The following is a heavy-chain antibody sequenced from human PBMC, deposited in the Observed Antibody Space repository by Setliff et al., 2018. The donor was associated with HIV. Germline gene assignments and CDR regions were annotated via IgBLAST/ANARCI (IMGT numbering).Heavy chain of an antibody. CDR3: ARHSGVASPNWFDP. V-gene: IGHV4-4*09. CDR1: GGSISGHY. J-gene: IGHJ5*02. Sequence: SETLSLTCTVSGGSISGHYWSWIRQPPGRGLEWIGYIYSSGSTNFNPPLQSRVTISEDTSKNQFSLKLSSVTAADTAVYYCARHSGVASPNWFDPWGQGTLVTVSS. D-gene: IGHD3-10*01. CDR2: IYSSGST.